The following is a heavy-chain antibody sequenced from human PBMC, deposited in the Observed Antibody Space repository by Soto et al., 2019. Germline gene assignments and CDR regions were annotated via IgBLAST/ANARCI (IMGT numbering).Heavy chain of an antibody. J-gene: IGHJ4*02. CDR3: ARDQILYGGNSFDS. CDR2: IWHDDK. V-gene: IGHV3-33*01. Sequence: QVQLVESGGGVVQPGRSLRLSCAASGFALSSYGMHWVRQAPGKGLEWVAVIWHDDKYYVNSVKGRFTISRDNSKNTLYLKMSSLRAEDTAVYYCARDQILYGGNSFDSWGQGTLVTVSS. CDR1: GFALSSYG. D-gene: IGHD2-15*01.